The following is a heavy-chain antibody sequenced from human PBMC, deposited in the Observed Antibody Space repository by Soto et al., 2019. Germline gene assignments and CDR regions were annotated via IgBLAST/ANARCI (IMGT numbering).Heavy chain of an antibody. Sequence: ASVKVSCKASGGTFSSYAISWVRQAPGQGLEWMGGIIPIFGTANYAQKFQGRVTITADESTSTAYMELSSLRSEDTAVYYCARGREPPVPTTVTTEGLGWFDPWGQGTLVTVSS. J-gene: IGHJ5*02. CDR1: GGTFSSYA. V-gene: IGHV1-69*13. D-gene: IGHD4-17*01. CDR2: IIPIFGTA. CDR3: ARGREPPVPTTVTTEGLGWFDP.